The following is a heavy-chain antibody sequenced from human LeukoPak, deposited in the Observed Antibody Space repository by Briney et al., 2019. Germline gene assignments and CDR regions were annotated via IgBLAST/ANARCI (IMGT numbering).Heavy chain of an antibody. J-gene: IGHJ5*02. CDR2: INPGESDN. Sequence: GESLKISCKDFGYSFTNYWIAWGRQMPGKGLEWVGIINPGESDNRYSPYLQGQVTLSADSAISTAYLQWCSLKASDTARYYCARDHVERSCSSSSCYAGTWFDPWGQGTLVTVSS. CDR1: GYSFTNYW. D-gene: IGHD2-2*01. CDR3: ARDHVERSCSSSSCYAGTWFDP. V-gene: IGHV5-51*01.